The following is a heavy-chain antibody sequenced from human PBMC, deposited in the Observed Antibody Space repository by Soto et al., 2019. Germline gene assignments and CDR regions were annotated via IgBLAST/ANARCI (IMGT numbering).Heavy chain of an antibody. CDR3: ARSVLADYGDYNDFDY. CDR2: ISAYNGNT. CDR1: GYTFTSYG. J-gene: IGHJ4*02. Sequence: QVQLVQSGAEVKKPGASVKVSCKASGYTFTSYGISWVRQAPGQGLEWMGWISAYNGNTNYAQKLQGRVTMTTDTSTSTANMEQRSLRSDATAVYYCARSVLADYGDYNDFDYWGQGTLVTVSS. D-gene: IGHD4-17*01. V-gene: IGHV1-18*01.